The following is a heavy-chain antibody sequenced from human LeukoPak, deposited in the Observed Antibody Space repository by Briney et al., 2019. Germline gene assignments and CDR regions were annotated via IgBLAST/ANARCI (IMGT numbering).Heavy chain of an antibody. V-gene: IGHV3-48*01. CDR2: ISSSGSTI. J-gene: IGHJ4*02. CDR3: ARLPGGVVVDAGLY. Sequence: PGWSLRLSCAASGFTFSSYDMNWVRQAPGKGLEWVSYISSSGSTIYYADSVKGRLTISIDNAKNSLYLKMNSLRAEDTAMYYCARLPGGVVVDAGLYWGQGTLVTVSS. CDR1: GFTFSSYD. D-gene: IGHD2-15*01.